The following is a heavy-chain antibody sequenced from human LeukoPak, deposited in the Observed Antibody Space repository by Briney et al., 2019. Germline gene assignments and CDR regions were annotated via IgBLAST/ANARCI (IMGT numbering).Heavy chain of an antibody. CDR2: ISYDGSNK. CDR3: ARATEGTVP. V-gene: IGHV3-30-3*01. D-gene: IGHD1-1*01. CDR1: GFTFSSYA. J-gene: IGHJ5*02. Sequence: GGSLRLSCAASGFTFSSYAMHWVRQAPGKGLEWVAVISYDGSNKYYADSVKGRCTISRDNSKNTLYLQMNSLRAEDTAVYYCARATEGTVPSGQGTLVTVSS.